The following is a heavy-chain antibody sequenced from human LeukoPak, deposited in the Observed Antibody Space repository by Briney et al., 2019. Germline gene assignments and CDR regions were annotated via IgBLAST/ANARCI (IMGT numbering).Heavy chain of an antibody. D-gene: IGHD3-3*01. J-gene: IGHJ5*02. CDR1: TGSISSDGYY. Sequence: ASETLSLTCTVSTGSISSDGYYWSWIRQPPGKGLEWIGYIHYSGSTFYNPSLKSRITISVDTSKNQFSLRLSSVTAADTAVYYCAREGRDFWSGSRGWFDPWGQGTLVTVSS. CDR2: IHYSGST. V-gene: IGHV4-30-4*01. CDR3: AREGRDFWSGSRGWFDP.